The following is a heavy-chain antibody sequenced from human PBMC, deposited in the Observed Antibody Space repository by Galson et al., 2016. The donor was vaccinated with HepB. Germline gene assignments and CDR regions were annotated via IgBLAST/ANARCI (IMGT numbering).Heavy chain of an antibody. V-gene: IGHV5-51*01. CDR2: IYPGDSDP. Sequence: QFGAEVKKPGESLRISCEGSGYSFINHWIVWVRQMPGKGLEWMGIIYPGDSDPRYSPSFKGQVTISADKSIGTAYLQWSSLKASDTAMYYCARGHSGSSLPYFEYWGQGTLVTVSS. J-gene: IGHJ4*02. CDR3: ARGHSGSSLPYFEY. D-gene: IGHD1-26*01. CDR1: GYSFINHW.